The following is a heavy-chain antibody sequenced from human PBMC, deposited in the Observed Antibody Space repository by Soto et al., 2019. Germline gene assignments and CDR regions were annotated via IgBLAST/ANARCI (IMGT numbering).Heavy chain of an antibody. CDR2: ISWNSGSI. CDR1: GFTFDDYA. J-gene: IGHJ4*02. Sequence: EVQLVESGGGLVQPGRSLRLSCAASGFTFDDYAMHWVRQAPGKGLEWVSGISWNSGSIGYADSVKGRFTISRDNAKNSLYLQMNSLRAEDTALYYCAKDITQQWLVGPIDYWGQGTLVTVSS. D-gene: IGHD6-19*01. V-gene: IGHV3-9*01. CDR3: AKDITQQWLVGPIDY.